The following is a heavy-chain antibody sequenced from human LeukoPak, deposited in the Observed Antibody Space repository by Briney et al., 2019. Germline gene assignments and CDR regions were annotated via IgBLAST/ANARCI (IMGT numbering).Heavy chain of an antibody. Sequence: KPSETLSLTCTVSGGSISSYHWSWIRQPPGKGLEWIGDTYNSGSTNYNPSPKSRVTISVDTSKNQFSLKLTSVTAADTAVYYCAGGIFGVVINAFHIWGQGTMVTVSS. CDR1: GGSISSYH. CDR2: TYNSGST. CDR3: AGGIFGVVINAFHI. V-gene: IGHV4-59*01. J-gene: IGHJ3*02. D-gene: IGHD3-3*01.